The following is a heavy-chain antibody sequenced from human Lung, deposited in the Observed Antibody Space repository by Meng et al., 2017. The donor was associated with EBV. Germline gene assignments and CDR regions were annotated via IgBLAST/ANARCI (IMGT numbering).Heavy chain of an antibody. CDR3: ARGRYELIWGLFDP. CDR1: GSTFTGYY. CDR2: INPNTGGT. V-gene: IGHV1-2*04. D-gene: IGHD1-1*01. Sequence: QVQRYKIGAEWKKPGASVKVSCKASGSTFTGYYIHWARQAPGQGLEWMGWINPNTGGTKYAQKFQGWVTLTRDTSISTAYMELSRLRSDDTAVYYCARGRYELIWGLFDPWGQGTLVTVSS. J-gene: IGHJ5*02.